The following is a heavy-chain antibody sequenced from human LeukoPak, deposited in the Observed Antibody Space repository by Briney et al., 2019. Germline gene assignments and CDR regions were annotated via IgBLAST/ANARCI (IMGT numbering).Heavy chain of an antibody. CDR3: ARVMSGYDSSGYSSKTFDY. J-gene: IGHJ4*02. D-gene: IGHD3-22*01. CDR1: GYTFTSYY. V-gene: IGHV1-46*01. CDR2: INPSGGST. Sequence: ASVKVSCKASGYTFTSYYMHWVRQAPGQGLEWMGIINPSGGSTSCAQKFQGRVTMTRDTSTSTVYMELSSLRSEDTAVYYCARVMSGYDSSGYSSKTFDYWGQGTLVTVSS.